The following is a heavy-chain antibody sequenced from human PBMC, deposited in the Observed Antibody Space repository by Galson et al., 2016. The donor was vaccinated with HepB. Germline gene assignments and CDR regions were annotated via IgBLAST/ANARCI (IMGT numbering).Heavy chain of an antibody. Sequence: SLRLSCAASGFTFSSYDMHWVRQATGKGLEWVSAIGTAGDTYYPGSVKGRFTISRENAKNSLYLQMNTLRAEDTAVYCCARGGLGYCSGGSCSLGDYGMDVWGQGTTVTVSS. V-gene: IGHV3-13*01. J-gene: IGHJ6*02. CDR2: IGTAGDT. D-gene: IGHD2-15*01. CDR3: ARGGLGYCSGGSCSLGDYGMDV. CDR1: GFTFSSYD.